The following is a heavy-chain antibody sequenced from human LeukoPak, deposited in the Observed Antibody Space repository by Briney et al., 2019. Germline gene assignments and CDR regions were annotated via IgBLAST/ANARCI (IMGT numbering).Heavy chain of an antibody. V-gene: IGHV4-4*07. CDR2: IYTSGST. CDR3: ARSPVVVPAAIDY. J-gene: IGHJ4*02. Sequence: SETLSLTCTVSGGSISSYYWSWIRQPAGKGLEWIGRIYTSGSTNYNPSLKSRVTISVDKSKNQFSLKLSSVTAADTAVYYCARSPVVVPAAIDYWGREPWSPSPQ. CDR1: GGSISSYY. D-gene: IGHD2-2*01.